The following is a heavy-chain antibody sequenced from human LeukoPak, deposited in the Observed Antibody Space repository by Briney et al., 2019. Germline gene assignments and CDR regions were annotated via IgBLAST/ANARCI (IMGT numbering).Heavy chain of an antibody. CDR3: AKSGYNRFDY. V-gene: IGHV3-23*01. Sequence: GGSLRLSCAASGLTFSSSAMSWVRQAPGKGLEWVSTISGSDSSTHYADSVKGRFTISRDNSKDTLYLQMNSLRADDTAVYYCAKSGYNRFDYWGQGTLVTVSS. J-gene: IGHJ4*02. CDR2: ISGSDSST. CDR1: GLTFSSSA. D-gene: IGHD5-24*01.